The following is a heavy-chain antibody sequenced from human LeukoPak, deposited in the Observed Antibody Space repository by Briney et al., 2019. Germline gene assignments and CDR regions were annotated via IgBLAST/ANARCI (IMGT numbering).Heavy chain of an antibody. J-gene: IGHJ4*02. CDR1: GFTFSSYA. CDR3: ARDYLEDIVVIPAAEVDY. Sequence: GGSLRLSCAASGFTFSSYAMHWVRQAPGKGLEWVAVISYDGSNKYYADSVKGRFTISRDNSKTTLYLQMNSLRAEDTAVYYCARDYLEDIVVIPAAEVDYWGQGTLVTVSS. CDR2: ISYDGSNK. V-gene: IGHV3-30*01. D-gene: IGHD2-2*01.